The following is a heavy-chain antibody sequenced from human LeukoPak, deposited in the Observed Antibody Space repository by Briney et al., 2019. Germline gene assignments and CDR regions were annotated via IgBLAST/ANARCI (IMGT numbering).Heavy chain of an antibody. CDR1: GFTFSNYW. Sequence: ESGGSLILSCAASGFTFSNYWMHWVRQAPGKGLVWVSRINTDLSSTSYADSVKGRFTISRDNAKNTVYLQMNSLRAEDTAVYYCARVGYCSSGICYGMDVWGPGTTVTVSS. CDR3: ARVGYCSSGICYGMDV. V-gene: IGHV3-74*01. D-gene: IGHD2-2*01. CDR2: INTDLSST. J-gene: IGHJ6*02.